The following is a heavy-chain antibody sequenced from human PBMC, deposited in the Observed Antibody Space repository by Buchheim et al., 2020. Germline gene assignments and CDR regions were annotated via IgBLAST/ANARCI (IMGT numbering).Heavy chain of an antibody. CDR3: ARADTTGHYYLDY. Sequence: EVQLVESGGGLVKPGGSLRLSCAASGFTFTAYSITWVRQAPGKGLERVLSISSSSAYIYYAESVKGRFTISRDNAKNIVLLQMNSLRAEDTAVYYCARADTTGHYYLDYWGQGTL. CDR2: ISSSSAYI. V-gene: IGHV3-21*06. J-gene: IGHJ4*02. CDR1: GFTFTAYS. D-gene: IGHD3-22*01.